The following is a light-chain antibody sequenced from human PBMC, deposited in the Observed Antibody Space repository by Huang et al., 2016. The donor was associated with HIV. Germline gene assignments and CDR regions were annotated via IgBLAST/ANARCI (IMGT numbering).Light chain of an antibody. CDR1: QDITNY. CDR2: ATS. Sequence: IQLTQSPSSLSVFVGDRVTITCRAGQDITNYLAWYQHKPGEAPKLLIYATSTLQSGVPSRFSGSGSGSDFTLTIASLQPEDSATYYCQQVNSYPFTFGGGSKVEIK. J-gene: IGKJ4*01. V-gene: IGKV1-9*01. CDR3: QQVNSYPFT.